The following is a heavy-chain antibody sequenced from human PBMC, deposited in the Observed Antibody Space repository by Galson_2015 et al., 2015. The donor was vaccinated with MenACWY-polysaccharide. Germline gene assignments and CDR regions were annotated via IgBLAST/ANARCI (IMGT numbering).Heavy chain of an antibody. J-gene: IGHJ6*02. V-gene: IGHV4-39*07. CDR2: MSYRSST. D-gene: IGHD2-21*01. Sequence: LSLTCGVSVDSITSASFDGAWTRQPPGKWLEWIGSMSYRSSTYYNPSVKSRVTMSVDMTKNQFYLELTSVTAADTAVCYCARVCGSGRCLDVWGQGTTVTVSS. CDR3: ARVCGSGRCLDV. CDR1: VDSITSASFD.